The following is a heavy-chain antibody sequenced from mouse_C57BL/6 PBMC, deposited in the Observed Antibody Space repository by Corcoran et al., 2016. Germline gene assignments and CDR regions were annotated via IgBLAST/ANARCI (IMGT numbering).Heavy chain of an antibody. J-gene: IGHJ4*01. Sequence: QVQLQQSGAELARPGASVKLSCKASGYTFTSYGISWVKQGTGQGLEWIGEIYPRSGNTYYNEKFKGKATLTADKSSSTAYMELRSLTSEDSAVYFCAPLNNYYAMDYWGQGTSVTVSS. CDR3: APLNNYYAMDY. CDR1: GYTFTSYG. V-gene: IGHV1-81*01. CDR2: IYPRSGNT. D-gene: IGHD1-3*01.